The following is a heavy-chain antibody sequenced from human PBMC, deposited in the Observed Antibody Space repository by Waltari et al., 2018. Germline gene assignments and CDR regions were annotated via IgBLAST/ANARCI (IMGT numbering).Heavy chain of an antibody. CDR1: GFTFTNYS. D-gene: IGHD3-3*02. CDR3: ARAGQQFSMYKWFDP. J-gene: IGHJ5*02. CDR2: ISSSGGTI. Sequence: EVQLVESGGGLVQPGGSLRLSCAASGFTFTNYSMNWVRQAPGKGLEWVSYISSSGGTIYDADSGKGRVTISRDNAKNSLYLQMNSLRAEDTAVYYWARAGQQFSMYKWFDPWGQGTLVTVSS. V-gene: IGHV3-48*01.